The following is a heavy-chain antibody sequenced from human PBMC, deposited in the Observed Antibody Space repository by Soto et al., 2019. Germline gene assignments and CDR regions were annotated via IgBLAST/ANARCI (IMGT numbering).Heavy chain of an antibody. V-gene: IGHV1-2*04. CDR2: INPNSGGT. J-gene: IGHJ6*02. CDR1: GYTFTGYY. Sequence: QVQLVQSGAEVKKPGASVKVSCKASGYTFTGYYMHWVRQAPGQGLEWMGWINPNSGGTNYAQKFQGWVTMTRDTSIRTAYMELSRLRSDDTAVYYCARFNRDYYDSSGYYDYYYGMDVWGQGTTVTVSS. D-gene: IGHD3-22*01. CDR3: ARFNRDYYDSSGYYDYYYGMDV.